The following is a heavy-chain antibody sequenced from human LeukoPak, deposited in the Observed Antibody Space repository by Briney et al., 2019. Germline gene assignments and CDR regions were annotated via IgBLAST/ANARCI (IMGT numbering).Heavy chain of an antibody. CDR3: ARVAGINLAQEYNWFDP. CDR1: GGSISSSNW. D-gene: IGHD6-19*01. CDR2: IYHSGST. Sequence: SETLSLTCAVSGGSISSSNWWTWVRQPLGKGLEWIGEIYHSGSTNYNPSLKSRVTISVDKSNNQFSLKVSSVTAADTAVYYCARVAGINLAQEYNWFDPWGQGTLVTVSS. J-gene: IGHJ5*02. V-gene: IGHV4-4*02.